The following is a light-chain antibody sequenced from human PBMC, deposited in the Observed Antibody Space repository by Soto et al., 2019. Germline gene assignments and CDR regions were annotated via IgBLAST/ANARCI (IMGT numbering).Light chain of an antibody. J-gene: IGKJ1*01. CDR2: KAS. Sequence: DIQMTQSPSTLSASVGDRVTITCRASQSISSWLAWYQQKPGKAPKLLIYKASSLESGVPSRLSGSGSGTETTLTSSSLQPDDFATYNCQQYNSYSRTFGQGTKVEFK. V-gene: IGKV1-5*03. CDR1: QSISSW. CDR3: QQYNSYSRT.